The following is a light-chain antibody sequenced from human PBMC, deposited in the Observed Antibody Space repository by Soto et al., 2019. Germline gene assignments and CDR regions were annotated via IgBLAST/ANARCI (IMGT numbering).Light chain of an antibody. J-gene: IGLJ1*01. CDR2: DVS. Sequence: QSVLTQPASVSGSPGQLITISCTGTSSDVGGYNYVSWYQHHPGKAPKLIIYDVSNRPSGVSIRFSGSKSDNTASLTISGLQPEDEADYHCSSYTTSNTRQIVFGTGTKVTVL. V-gene: IGLV2-14*03. CDR3: SSYTTSNTRQIV. CDR1: SSDVGGYNY.